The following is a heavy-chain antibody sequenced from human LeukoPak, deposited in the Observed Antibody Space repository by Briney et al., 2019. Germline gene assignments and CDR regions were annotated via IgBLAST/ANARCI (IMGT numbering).Heavy chain of an antibody. CDR3: ASHSSSWYGFDY. CDR1: GFTVSSNH. CDR2: IYSGGST. D-gene: IGHD6-13*01. V-gene: IGHV3-53*01. J-gene: IGHJ4*02. Sequence: TGGPLRLSCAASGFTVSSNHMSWVRQAPGKGLEWVSVIYSGGSTYYADSVKGRFTISRDNSKNTLYLQMNSLRAEDTAVYYCASHSSSWYGFDYWGQGTLVTVSS.